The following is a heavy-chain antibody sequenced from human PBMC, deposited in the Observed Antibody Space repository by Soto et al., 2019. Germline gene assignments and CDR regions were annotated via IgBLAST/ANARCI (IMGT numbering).Heavy chain of an antibody. CDR1: GFAFSTFD. CDR3: ARGRSFSYDSTPPPMFDP. V-gene: IGHV3-13*01. D-gene: IGHD3-10*01. J-gene: IGHJ5*02. CDR2: IGTLSVT. Sequence: PGGSLRLSCAASGFAFSTFDIHWVRQAPGKGLEWVSGIGTLSVTFYAASVQGRFTISRQNAKNSVYLQMNSLRAGDTAFYYCARGRSFSYDSTPPPMFDPWGQGTLVTVSS.